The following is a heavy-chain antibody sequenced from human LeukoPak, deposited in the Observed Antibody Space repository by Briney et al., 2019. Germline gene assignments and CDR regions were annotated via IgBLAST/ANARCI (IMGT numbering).Heavy chain of an antibody. J-gene: IGHJ4*02. Sequence: PGGSLRLSCAASGFTFSDYYMSWIRQAPGKGLEWVSYISGSSSYTNYADSVKGRFTISRDNAKNSLYLQMNSLRAEDTAVYYCARDRIGSGWYEGSDYWGQGTLVTVSS. CDR2: ISGSSSYT. CDR1: GFTFSDYY. V-gene: IGHV3-11*06. CDR3: ARDRIGSGWYEGSDY. D-gene: IGHD6-19*01.